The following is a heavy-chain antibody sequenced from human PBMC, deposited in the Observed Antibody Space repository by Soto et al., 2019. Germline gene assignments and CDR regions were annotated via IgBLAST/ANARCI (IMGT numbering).Heavy chain of an antibody. V-gene: IGHV4-34*01. CDR2: INHSGST. J-gene: IGHJ4*02. CDR1: GGSFSGYY. Sequence: QVQLQQWGAGLLKPSETLSLTCAVYGGSFSGYYWCWIRQPPGKGLEWIGDINHSGSTNYNPSHKSRVTVSVDTSKNQFSLKLSAVTAADTAVYDCAYSPLLWFGELFNYFHYWGQGTLVTVSS. D-gene: IGHD3-10*01. CDR3: AYSPLLWFGELFNYFHY.